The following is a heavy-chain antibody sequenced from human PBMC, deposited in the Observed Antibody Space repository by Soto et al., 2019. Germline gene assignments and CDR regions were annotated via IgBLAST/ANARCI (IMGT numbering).Heavy chain of an antibody. Sequence: PGESLKISCKGSGYSFTSYWISWVRQMPGKGLEWMGRIDPSDSYTNYSPSFQGHVTISADKSISTAYLQWSSLKASDTAMYYCARNTGSYQLLYYYGMDVWGQGTTVIVSS. J-gene: IGHJ6*02. CDR1: GYSFTSYW. D-gene: IGHD2-2*01. CDR2: IDPSDSYT. CDR3: ARNTGSYQLLYYYGMDV. V-gene: IGHV5-10-1*01.